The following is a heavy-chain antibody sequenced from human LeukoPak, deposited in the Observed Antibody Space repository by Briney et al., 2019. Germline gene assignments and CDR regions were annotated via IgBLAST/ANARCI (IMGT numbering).Heavy chain of an antibody. CDR2: IYYSGST. CDR3: GRHQDGGAYPIDN. CDR1: GGSISSFY. Sequence: KPSETLSLTCTVSGGSISSFYWSWIRQPPGKGLEFIGHIYYSGSTNYNPSLKSRVTMSVDTSKNQFSLKLTSVTAADTAIYYCGRHQDGGAYPIDNSGQRTLVTVSS. J-gene: IGHJ4*02. V-gene: IGHV4-59*08. D-gene: IGHD2-15*01.